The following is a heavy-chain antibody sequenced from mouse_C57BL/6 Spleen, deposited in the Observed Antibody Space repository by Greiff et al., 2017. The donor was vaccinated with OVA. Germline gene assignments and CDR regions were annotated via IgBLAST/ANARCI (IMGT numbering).Heavy chain of an antibody. D-gene: IGHD4-1*01. CDR2: ISDGGSYT. CDR1: GFTFSSYA. CDR3: ARDANWAYYFDY. J-gene: IGHJ2*01. Sequence: EVQGVESGGGLVKPGGSLKLSCAASGFTFSSYAMSWVRQTPEKRLEWVATISDGGSYTYYPDNVKGRFTISRDNAKNNLYLQMSHLKSEDTAMYYCARDANWAYYFDYWGQGTTLTVSS. V-gene: IGHV5-4*01.